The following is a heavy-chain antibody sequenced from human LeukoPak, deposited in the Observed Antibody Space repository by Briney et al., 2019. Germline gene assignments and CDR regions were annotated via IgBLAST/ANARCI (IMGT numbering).Heavy chain of an antibody. Sequence: GSLRPSCAASGITFSSYAMSWVRQAPGEGLEWVSTISASGVSTYYADSVKGRFTISRDNSQSTVYLQVDSLSAEDTAVYYCAKDSAFWGQGTLVTVSS. J-gene: IGHJ4*02. CDR2: ISASGVST. D-gene: IGHD1-26*01. CDR3: AKDSAF. V-gene: IGHV3-23*01. CDR1: GITFSSYA.